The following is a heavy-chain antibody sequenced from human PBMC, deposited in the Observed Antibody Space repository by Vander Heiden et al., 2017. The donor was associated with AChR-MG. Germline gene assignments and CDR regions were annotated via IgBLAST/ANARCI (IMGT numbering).Heavy chain of an antibody. V-gene: IGHV1-18*01. Sequence: QAQLVQSGGEVKKPGASVRVSCQSSGYTFTNYGLSWVRQAPGQGLEWMGWISTNNGITNYAQKFRGRVTITTDTSTSTGYLELRSLRSDDTAVYYCARVGIQLKYYNNGIDVWGQGTTVTVSS. D-gene: IGHD1-1*01. CDR2: ISTNNGIT. J-gene: IGHJ6*02. CDR1: GYTFTNYG. CDR3: ARVGIQLKYYNNGIDV.